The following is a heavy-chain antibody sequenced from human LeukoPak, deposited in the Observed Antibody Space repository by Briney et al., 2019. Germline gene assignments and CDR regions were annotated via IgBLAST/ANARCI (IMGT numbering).Heavy chain of an antibody. V-gene: IGHV3-23*01. CDR3: AKSINNYGDINYFDY. CDR2: ISGSGGST. D-gene: IGHD4-17*01. Sequence: GGSLRLSCAASGFTFSSYAMSWVRQAPGKGLEWVSAISGSGGSTYYADSVKGRFTISRDNSKNTLYLQMNSLRAGDTAVYYCAKSINNYGDINYFDYWGQGTLVTVSS. CDR1: GFTFSSYA. J-gene: IGHJ4*02.